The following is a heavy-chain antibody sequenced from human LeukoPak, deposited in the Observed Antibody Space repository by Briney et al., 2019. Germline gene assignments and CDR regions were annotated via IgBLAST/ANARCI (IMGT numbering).Heavy chain of an antibody. CDR1: GGSISSYY. CDR3: ARAGDSDTYYCPFQH. V-gene: IGHV4-59*08. CDR2: IYYSGST. Sequence: SETLSLTCTVSGGSISSYYWSWIRQPLGKGLEWIGYIYYSGSTNYNPSLKSRVTISVDTSRNQFSLKLSSVTAADTAVYYCARAGDSDTYYCPFQHWGQGTLVTVSS. D-gene: IGHD3-10*01. J-gene: IGHJ1*01.